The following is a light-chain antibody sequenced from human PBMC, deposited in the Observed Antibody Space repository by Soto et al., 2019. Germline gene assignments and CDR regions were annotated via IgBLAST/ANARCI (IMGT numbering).Light chain of an antibody. J-gene: IGKJ1*01. V-gene: IGKV2-40*01. CDR3: QHYNSYGT. Sequence: EIVMTQTPLSLPVTPGEPASISGRSSQSLLDSDDGDTYCDWFLQTPGKSPKLLIYHASSLETGVPSRLSGSGSGTEFTLTISSLQPDDSATYYCQHYNSYGTFGQGTKVDIK. CDR1: QSLLDSDDGDTY. CDR2: HAS.